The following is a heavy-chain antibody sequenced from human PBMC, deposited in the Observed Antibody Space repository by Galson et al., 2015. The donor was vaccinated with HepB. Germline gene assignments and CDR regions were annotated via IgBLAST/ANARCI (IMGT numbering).Heavy chain of an antibody. V-gene: IGHV3-21*01. CDR2: ISSSSSYI. J-gene: IGHJ2*01. D-gene: IGHD5-18*01. CDR1: GFTFSSYS. Sequence: SLRLSCAASGFTFSSYSMNWVRQAPGKGLEWVSSISSSSSYIYYADSVKGRFTISRDNAKNSLYLQMNSLRAEDTAVYYCARGGRIVDTAMVRGNWYFDLWGRGTLVTVSS. CDR3: ARGGRIVDTAMVRGNWYFDL.